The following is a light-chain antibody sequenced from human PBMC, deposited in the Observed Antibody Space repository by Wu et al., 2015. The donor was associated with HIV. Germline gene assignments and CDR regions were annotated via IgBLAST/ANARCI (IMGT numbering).Light chain of an antibody. V-gene: IGKV3-11*01. Sequence: EIVLTQSPATLSFSPGETATLSCRASQSVSGTIAWYQQKPGQAPRLLIFDASTRATGISDRFSGGGSVTDFTLTISSLEPEDSAVYYCQQRSTWPPYTFGQGTRLEIK. CDR3: QQRSTWPPYT. J-gene: IGKJ2*01. CDR1: QSVSGT. CDR2: DAS.